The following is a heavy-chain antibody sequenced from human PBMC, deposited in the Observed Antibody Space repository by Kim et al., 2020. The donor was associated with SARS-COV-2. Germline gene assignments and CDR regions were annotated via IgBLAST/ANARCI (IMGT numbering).Heavy chain of an antibody. Sequence: GGSLRLSCTASGFTFGDYAMSWFRQAPGKGLEWVGFIRSKAYGGTTEYAASVKGRFTISRDDSKSIAYLQMNSLKTEDTAVYYCTRDGYFGSGSYSSWGYWGQGTLVTGSS. D-gene: IGHD1-26*01. CDR2: IRSKAYGGTT. V-gene: IGHV3-49*03. J-gene: IGHJ4*02. CDR1: GFTFGDYA. CDR3: TRDGYFGSGSYSSWGY.